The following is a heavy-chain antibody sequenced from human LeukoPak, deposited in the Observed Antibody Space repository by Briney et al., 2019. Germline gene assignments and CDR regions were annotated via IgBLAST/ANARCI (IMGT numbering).Heavy chain of an antibody. CDR1: GFTFSSYG. CDR3: AKPLWFGELLYPTPFDY. D-gene: IGHD3-10*01. Sequence: AGGSLRLSCAASGFTFSSYGMHWVRQAPGKGLEWVAVIWYDGSNKYYADSVKGRFTISRDNSKNTLYLQMNSLRAEDTAVYYCAKPLWFGELLYPTPFDYWGQGTLVTVSS. V-gene: IGHV3-33*06. J-gene: IGHJ4*02. CDR2: IWYDGSNK.